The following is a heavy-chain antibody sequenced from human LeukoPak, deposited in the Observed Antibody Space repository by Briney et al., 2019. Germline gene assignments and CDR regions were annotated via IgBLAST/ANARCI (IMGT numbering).Heavy chain of an antibody. CDR2: ISGSGGST. D-gene: IGHD1-26*01. Sequence: GGSLRLSCAASGFTFSSYGMSWVRQAPGKGLEWVSAISGSGGSTYYADSVKGRFTISRGNSKNSLYLQMNSLRAEDTAVYYCARAVWELPTRVSFAFDIWGQGTMVTVSS. CDR1: GFTFSSYG. J-gene: IGHJ3*02. V-gene: IGHV3-23*01. CDR3: ARAVWELPTRVSFAFDI.